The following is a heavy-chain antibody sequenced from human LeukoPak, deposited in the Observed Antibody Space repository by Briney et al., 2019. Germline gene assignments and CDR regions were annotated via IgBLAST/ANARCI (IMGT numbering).Heavy chain of an antibody. CDR1: GGSLTGDY. V-gene: IGHV4-34*12. J-gene: IGHJ4*02. CDR2: IIHGGST. CDR3: GGRPRYCSGWFYFDS. Sequence: SGTLSLTCAVHGGSLTGDYWNWIRQPPGKGLEWIGEIIHGGSTNSNPSPKSRVTISLDNTKNQFSQKLSSVTAADAAVFYCGGRPRYCSGWFYFDSWGQGTLVTVSS. D-gene: IGHD6-19*01.